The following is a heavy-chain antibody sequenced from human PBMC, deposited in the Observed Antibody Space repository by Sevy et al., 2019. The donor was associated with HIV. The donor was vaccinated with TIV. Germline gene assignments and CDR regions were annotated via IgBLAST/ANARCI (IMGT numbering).Heavy chain of an antibody. CDR3: ARDMAHLPIAVAGNFYYYYGMDV. CDR1: GFTFSSSA. Sequence: GESLKISCAASGFTFSSSAMHWVRQAPAKGLEWVALISHDGTNKYYADSVKGRFTISRDNFKNTLYLQMNSLRAEDTAVYYCARDMAHLPIAVAGNFYYYYGMDVWGQGTTVTVSS. J-gene: IGHJ6*02. V-gene: IGHV3-30*04. D-gene: IGHD6-19*01. CDR2: ISHDGTNK.